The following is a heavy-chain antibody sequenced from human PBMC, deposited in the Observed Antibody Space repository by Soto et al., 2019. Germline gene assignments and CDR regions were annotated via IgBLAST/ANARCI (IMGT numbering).Heavy chain of an antibody. J-gene: IGHJ5*02. D-gene: IGHD6-13*01. CDR2: INHSGST. V-gene: IGHV4-34*01. CDR3: ARGRYSSSLST. CDR1: GGSFSGYY. Sequence: QVQLQQWGAGLLKPSETLSLTCAVYGGSFSGYYWSWIRQPPGKGLEWIGEINHSGSTNYNPSLKRRVTISVDTSKNQFSLKLSSVTAADTAVYYCARGRYSSSLSTWGQGTLVTVSS.